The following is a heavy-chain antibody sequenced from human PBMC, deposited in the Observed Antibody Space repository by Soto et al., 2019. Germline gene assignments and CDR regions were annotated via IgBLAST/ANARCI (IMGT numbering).Heavy chain of an antibody. Sequence: SETLSLTCAVYGESFSGYYWSWIRQPPGKGLEWIGEINHSGSTNYNPSLKSRVTISVDTSKNQFSLKLSSVTAADTAVYYCARGMGSSWPLRDWGQGTLVTVSS. CDR2: INHSGST. CDR3: ARGMGSSWPLRD. J-gene: IGHJ4*02. V-gene: IGHV4-34*01. CDR1: GESFSGYY. D-gene: IGHD6-13*01.